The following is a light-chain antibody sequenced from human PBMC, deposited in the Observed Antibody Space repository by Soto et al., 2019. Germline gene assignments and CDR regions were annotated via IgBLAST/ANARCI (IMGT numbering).Light chain of an antibody. J-gene: IGLJ2*01. CDR2: DVS. V-gene: IGLV2-14*01. CDR3: SSYASSSTQV. CDR1: SSDVGGYDY. Sequence: QSALTQPASVSGSPGQSITISCTGTSSDVGGYDYVSWYQQHPGKVPKLMIYDVSSRPSGVSNRFSGSKSGNTASLTISGLQSEDEADYYCSSYASSSTQVFGGGTKVTVL.